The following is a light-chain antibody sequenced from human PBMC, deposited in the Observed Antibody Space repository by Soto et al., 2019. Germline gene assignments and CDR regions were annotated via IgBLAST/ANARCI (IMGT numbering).Light chain of an antibody. CDR2: GAS. CDR3: QQRNIWPPVT. V-gene: IGKV3D-20*02. J-gene: IGKJ5*01. Sequence: EIVLTQSACTLSLSAGERATLSWRASQSVSNNYLAWYQQKPGQAPRLLIYGASNRATGIPDRFSGSGSGTDFTLTISRLEPEDSAVYYCQQRNIWPPVTFGQGTRLEIK. CDR1: QSVSNNY.